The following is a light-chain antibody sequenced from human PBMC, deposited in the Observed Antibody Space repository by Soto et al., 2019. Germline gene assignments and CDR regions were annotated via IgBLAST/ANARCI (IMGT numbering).Light chain of an antibody. Sequence: DIQMTQSPSTLSASVGDRVTITCRASQSISSWLAWYQQKPGKAPKLLIYDASSLESGVPSRFSGSGSGIEFTLTISSLQPDEFATYYCQHDNSYSEAFGQGTKVDIK. CDR3: QHDNSYSEA. J-gene: IGKJ1*01. CDR2: DAS. CDR1: QSISSW. V-gene: IGKV1-5*01.